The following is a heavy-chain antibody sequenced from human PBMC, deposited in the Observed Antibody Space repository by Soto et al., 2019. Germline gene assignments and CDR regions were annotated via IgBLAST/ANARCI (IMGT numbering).Heavy chain of an antibody. V-gene: IGHV3-74*01. CDR1: GFTFSSYW. Sequence: EVQLVESGGGLVQPGGSLRLSCAASGFTFSSYWMHWVRQAPGKGLVWVSRINSDGSSTSYADSVKGRFTISRDNAKNTLYLQMNSLRADETAVYYCASGGEDVVVAAAMLGEVDSYYGMDVWGQGTTVTVSS. D-gene: IGHD2-2*01. J-gene: IGHJ6*02. CDR3: ASGGEDVVVAAAMLGEVDSYYGMDV. CDR2: INSDGSST.